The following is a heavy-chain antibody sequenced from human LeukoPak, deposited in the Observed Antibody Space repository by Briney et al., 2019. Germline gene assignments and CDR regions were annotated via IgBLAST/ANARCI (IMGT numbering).Heavy chain of an antibody. Sequence: PGGSLRLSCAASGFTFSSSAMSWVRQAPGKGLEWVSAISNNGGYTYYADSVQGRFTISRDNSKSTLCLQMNSLRAGDTAVYYCAKDPIFSGSYGVFDYWGLGTLVTVSS. CDR1: GFTFSSSA. D-gene: IGHD1-26*01. J-gene: IGHJ4*02. V-gene: IGHV3-23*01. CDR3: AKDPIFSGSYGVFDY. CDR2: ISNNGGYT.